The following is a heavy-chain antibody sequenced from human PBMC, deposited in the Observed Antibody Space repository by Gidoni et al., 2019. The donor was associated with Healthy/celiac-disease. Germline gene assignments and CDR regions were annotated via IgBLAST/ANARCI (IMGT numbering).Heavy chain of an antibody. CDR1: DFTFSSYA. V-gene: IGHV3-23*01. CDR2: ISGSGGST. D-gene: IGHD5-18*01. CDR3: ANFVDTAVGY. Sequence: EVQLLESGGGLVQPGGSLRLACAASDFTFSSYAMSWVRQAPGKGLGWVSAISGSGGSTYYADSVKGRFTISRDNSKNTLYLQMNSLRAEDTAVYYCANFVDTAVGYWGQGTLVTVSS. J-gene: IGHJ4*02.